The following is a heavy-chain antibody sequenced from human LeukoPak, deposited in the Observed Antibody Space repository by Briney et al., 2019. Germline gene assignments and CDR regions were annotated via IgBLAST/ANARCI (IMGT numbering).Heavy chain of an antibody. Sequence: ASVKVSCKASGYTFTSYGISWVRQAPGQGLEWMGWISAYNGNTNYAQKLQGRVTMTTDTSTSTAYMELRSLRSDDTAVYYCARDRGIVVVPAAPSDYWGQGTLATVSS. D-gene: IGHD2-2*01. CDR3: ARDRGIVVVPAAPSDY. V-gene: IGHV1-18*01. CDR2: ISAYNGNT. J-gene: IGHJ4*02. CDR1: GYTFTSYG.